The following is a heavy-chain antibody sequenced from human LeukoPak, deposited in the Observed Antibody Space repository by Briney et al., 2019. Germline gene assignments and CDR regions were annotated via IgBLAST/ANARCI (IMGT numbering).Heavy chain of an antibody. CDR3: ARLSHPNLFWSGYFDY. J-gene: IGHJ4*02. Sequence: GESLKISCKGSGYSFTSYWIGWVRQMPGKGLEWMGIIYPGDSDTRYSPSFQGQVTISADKSISTAYLQWSSLKASDTAMYYCARLSHPNLFWSGYFDYWGQGTLVTVSS. V-gene: IGHV5-51*01. CDR2: IYPGDSDT. D-gene: IGHD3-3*01. CDR1: GYSFTSYW.